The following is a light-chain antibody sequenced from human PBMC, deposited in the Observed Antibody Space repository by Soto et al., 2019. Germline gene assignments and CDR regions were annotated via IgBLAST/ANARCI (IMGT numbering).Light chain of an antibody. CDR1: QSISSW. V-gene: IGKV1-5*01. CDR2: DAS. J-gene: IGKJ1*01. Sequence: DIPMTQSPSTLSASVGDRVTITCRASQSISSWLAWYQQKPGKAPKLLIYDASSLESGVPSRFSGSGSGTAVTLTSSSLQPDDFATYYCQQYNSYPWTFGQGTKVEIK. CDR3: QQYNSYPWT.